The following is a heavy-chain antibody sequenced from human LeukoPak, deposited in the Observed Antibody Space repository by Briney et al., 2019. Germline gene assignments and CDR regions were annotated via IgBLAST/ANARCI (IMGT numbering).Heavy chain of an antibody. CDR3: ARSIAARFLG. V-gene: IGHV4-59*12. CDR2: IYHSGST. J-gene: IGHJ4*02. D-gene: IGHD6-6*01. Sequence: SETLSLTCTVSGGSLSSYYWSWIRQPPGKGLEWIGYIYHSGSTYYNPSLKSRVTISVDRSKNQFSLKLSSVTAADTAVYYCARSIAARFLGWSQGTLVTVSS. CDR1: GGSLSSYY.